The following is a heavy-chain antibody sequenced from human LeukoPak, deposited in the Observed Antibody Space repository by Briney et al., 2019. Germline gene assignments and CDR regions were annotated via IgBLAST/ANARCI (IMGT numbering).Heavy chain of an antibody. D-gene: IGHD2-15*01. V-gene: IGHV3-30*02. Sequence: PGGSLRLSCAASGHSFSVYGMHWVRQAPGKGVEWVTFIRYDGNNKYYADSVRGRFTIARHNSENTLYLQMNSLRAEDTAVYYCAKDLDGSGGSCNNWGQGTLVTVSS. CDR3: AKDLDGSGGSCNN. J-gene: IGHJ4*02. CDR1: GHSFSVYG. CDR2: IRYDGNNK.